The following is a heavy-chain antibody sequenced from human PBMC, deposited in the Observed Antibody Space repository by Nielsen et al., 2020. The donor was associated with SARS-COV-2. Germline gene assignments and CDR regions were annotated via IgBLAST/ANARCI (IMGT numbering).Heavy chain of an antibody. CDR3: ARHPLWSGYFAGTPTFDY. Sequence: GESLKISCQGSGYSFTSYWIGWVRQMPGKGLEWMGIIYPGDSDTRYSPSFQGQVTISADKSISTAYLQWSSLKASDTAMYYCARHPLWSGYFAGTPTFDYWGQGTLVTVSS. V-gene: IGHV5-51*01. J-gene: IGHJ4*02. CDR2: IYPGDSDT. CDR1: GYSFTSYW. D-gene: IGHD3-3*01.